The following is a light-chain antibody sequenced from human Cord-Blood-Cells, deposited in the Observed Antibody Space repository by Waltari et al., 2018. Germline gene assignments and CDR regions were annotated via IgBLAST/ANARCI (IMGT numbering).Light chain of an antibody. CDR3: QQSYSTPYT. CDR1: QSISSY. CDR2: AAS. J-gene: IGKJ2*01. Sequence: DIPMTQSPSSLSASGGDRVTIPCRASQSISSYLNWYQQKPGKAPKLLIYAASSLQSGVPSRFSGSGYGTDFTLTISSLQPEDFATYYCQQSYSTPYTFGQGTKLEIK. V-gene: IGKV1-39*01.